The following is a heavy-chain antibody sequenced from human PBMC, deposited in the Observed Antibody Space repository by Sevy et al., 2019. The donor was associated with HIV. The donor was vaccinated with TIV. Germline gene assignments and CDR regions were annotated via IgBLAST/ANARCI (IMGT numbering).Heavy chain of an antibody. CDR2: IRPDGSDK. D-gene: IGHD1-26*01. Sequence: GESLKISCAASGFTFSPYWMTWVRQALGKGLEWVANIRPDGSDKYYVDSVKGRFTISRDNAKNSLYLQMNSLRADDTAMYYCARGVGLDCWGHGALVTVSS. J-gene: IGHJ4*01. V-gene: IGHV3-7*01. CDR1: GFTFSPYW. CDR3: ARGVGLDC.